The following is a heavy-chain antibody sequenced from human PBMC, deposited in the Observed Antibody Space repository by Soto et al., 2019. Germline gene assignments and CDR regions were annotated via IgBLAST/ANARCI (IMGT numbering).Heavy chain of an antibody. V-gene: IGHV1-24*01. Sequence: QVQLVQSGAEVKKPGASVKVSCKVSGYTLTELSMHWVRQAPGKGLEWMGGFDPEDGETIYAQKFQGRVTMTEDTSKDTAYMELSSLRSEDTAVYYCATAHRVTTTGSLGAYYFDYWGQGTLVTVSS. D-gene: IGHD4-4*01. CDR3: ATAHRVTTTGSLGAYYFDY. J-gene: IGHJ4*02. CDR2: FDPEDGET. CDR1: GYTLTELS.